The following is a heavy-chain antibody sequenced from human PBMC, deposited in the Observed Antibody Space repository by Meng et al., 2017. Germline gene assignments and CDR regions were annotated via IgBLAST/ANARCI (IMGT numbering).Heavy chain of an antibody. CDR3: AREAPNWNYIEYAFDI. D-gene: IGHD1-7*01. CDR1: GFTLSSYW. V-gene: IGHV3-74*01. CDR2: INSDGSST. Sequence: GESLKISCAASGFTLSSYWMHWVRQAPGKGLVWVSRINSDGSSTSYADSVKGRFTISRDNAKNTLYLQMTSLRAEDTAVYYCAREAPNWNYIEYAFDIWGQGTMVTVSS. J-gene: IGHJ3*02.